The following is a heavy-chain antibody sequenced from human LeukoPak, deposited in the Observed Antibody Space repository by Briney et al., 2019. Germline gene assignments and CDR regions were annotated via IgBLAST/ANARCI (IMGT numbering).Heavy chain of an antibody. V-gene: IGHV1-2*02. CDR3: ARDIGNTCGGPGCSPINWFDP. CDR2: ISPNSGAT. D-gene: IGHD2-21*01. Sequence: WASVKVSCNASGYTFTGYYIHWVRQAPGQGLEWMGWISPNSGATNYAQNFQGRVTMTRDTSISTTYMELSGLRFDDTAVYYCARDIGNTCGGPGCSPINWFDPWGQGTLVTVSS. CDR1: GYTFTGYY. J-gene: IGHJ5*02.